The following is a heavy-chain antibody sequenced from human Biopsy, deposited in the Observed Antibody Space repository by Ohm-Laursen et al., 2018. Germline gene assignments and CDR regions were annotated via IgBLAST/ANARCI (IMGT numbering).Heavy chain of an antibody. D-gene: IGHD6-19*01. V-gene: IGHV4-61*01. CDR2: IYDRGSTA. CDR1: GDSVSSGSFY. J-gene: IGHJ4*02. Sequence: SDTLSLTCTVSGDSVSSGSFYWTWTRQPPGQGLEYIGYIYDRGSTANYNPSLESRVTMSVDMPKNQFSLKLSSVTAADTAIYYCARGMRSSGWPYFDSWGQGTLVTVPS. CDR3: ARGMRSSGWPYFDS.